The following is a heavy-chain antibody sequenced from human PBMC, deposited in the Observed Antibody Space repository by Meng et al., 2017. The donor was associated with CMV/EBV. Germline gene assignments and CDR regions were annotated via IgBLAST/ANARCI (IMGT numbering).Heavy chain of an antibody. Sequence: LVGSGRGLTHPGGYLNHPCAASCFTVSSNFISWFRQAQGKGLEWVSVIYSGGSTYYADSVKGRFTISRDNSKNTLYLQMNSLRAEDTAVYYCARGGTAIPDYWGQGTLVTVSS. D-gene: IGHD5-18*01. CDR2: IYSGGST. J-gene: IGHJ4*02. CDR1: CFTVSSNF. V-gene: IGHV3-53*01. CDR3: ARGGTAIPDY.